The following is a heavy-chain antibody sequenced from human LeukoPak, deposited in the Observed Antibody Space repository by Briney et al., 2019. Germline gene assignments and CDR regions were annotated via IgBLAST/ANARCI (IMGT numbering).Heavy chain of an antibody. Sequence: ASVKVSCKASGYTFTSYGISWVRQAPGQGLEWMGWISAYNGNTNYAQKLQGRVNMTADTSTSTAYMELRSLRSDDTAVYYCARSRTDNYDFWSGYCTYYYMDVWGKGTTVTVSS. CDR1: GYTFTSYG. CDR2: ISAYNGNT. J-gene: IGHJ6*03. V-gene: IGHV1-18*01. D-gene: IGHD3-3*01. CDR3: ARSRTDNYDFWSGYCTYYYMDV.